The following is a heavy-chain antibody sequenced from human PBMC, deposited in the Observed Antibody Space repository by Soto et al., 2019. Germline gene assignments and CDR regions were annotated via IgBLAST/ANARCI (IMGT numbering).Heavy chain of an antibody. J-gene: IGHJ4*02. V-gene: IGHV3-9*01. CDR1: GFTFDNNT. D-gene: IGHD3-22*01. CDR2: ISWKTGRK. CDR3: VRLADSDTL. Sequence: EVQLVESGGGLVQPGRSLRLSCVASGFTFDNNTMHWVRQPPGKGLEWVSGISWKTGRKAYADSVKGRFTISRDNAKNSLNLQMDSLRIEDTAFYFCVRLADSDTLWGQGILVTVSS.